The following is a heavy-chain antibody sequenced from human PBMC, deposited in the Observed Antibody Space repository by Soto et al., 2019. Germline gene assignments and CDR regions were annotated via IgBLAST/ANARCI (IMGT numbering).Heavy chain of an antibody. CDR1: GFTFSSYA. J-gene: IGHJ3*02. Sequence: QVQLVESGGGVVQPGRSLRLSCAASGFTFSSYAMHWVRQAPGKGLEWVAVIWYDGSNKYYADSVKGRFTISRDNSKNTLYLQMNSLRAEDTAVYYCARDLHTGARYAFDIWGQGTMVTVSS. V-gene: IGHV3-33*08. CDR3: ARDLHTGARYAFDI. D-gene: IGHD3-10*01. CDR2: IWYDGSNK.